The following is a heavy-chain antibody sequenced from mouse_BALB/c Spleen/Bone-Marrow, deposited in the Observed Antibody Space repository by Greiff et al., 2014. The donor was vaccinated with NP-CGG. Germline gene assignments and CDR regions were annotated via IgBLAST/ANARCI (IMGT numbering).Heavy chain of an antibody. CDR3: ARNGYGKGGAMDY. CDR2: IWSGGST. Sequence: QVHVKQSGPGLVQPSQSLSITCTVSGFSLTSYGVHWVRQSPGKGLEWLGVIWSGGSTDYNAAFISRLSISKDNSKSQVFFKMNSLQANDTAIYYCARNGYGKGGAMDYWGQGTSVTVSS. CDR1: GFSLTSYG. D-gene: IGHD2-1*01. J-gene: IGHJ4*01. V-gene: IGHV2-2*02.